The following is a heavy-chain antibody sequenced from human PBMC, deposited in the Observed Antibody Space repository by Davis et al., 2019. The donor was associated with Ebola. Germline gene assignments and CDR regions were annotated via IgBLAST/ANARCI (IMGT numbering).Heavy chain of an antibody. CDR3: ARVAGDSLGELLYYYYGMDV. V-gene: IGHV4-30-4*02. CDR1: GGSISSGDYY. Sequence: SETLSLTCTVSGGSISSGDYYWSWIRQPPGKGLEWFGYIYYSGSTYYNPSLKSRVTISVDTSKNQFSLKLSSVTAADTAVYYCARVAGDSLGELLYYYYGMDVWGQGTTVTVSS. CDR2: IYYSGST. D-gene: IGHD3-10*01. J-gene: IGHJ6*02.